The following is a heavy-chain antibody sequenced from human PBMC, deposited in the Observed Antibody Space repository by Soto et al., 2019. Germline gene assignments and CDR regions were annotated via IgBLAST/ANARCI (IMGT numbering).Heavy chain of an antibody. V-gene: IGHV3-23*01. D-gene: IGHD3-9*01. CDR2: ISGTGRVT. Sequence: EVQLLESGGGLVQPVGSLKISCAVSGFTFSSYAMSWVRQAPGKGLEWVSGISGTGRVTNYAESVKGRFTISRDNPKNTLSLEMKSLRAEDTSVYYCAKDVHYDIVTGIEYFDHWGQGTLVTVSS. CDR1: GFTFSSYA. CDR3: AKDVHYDIVTGIEYFDH. J-gene: IGHJ1*01.